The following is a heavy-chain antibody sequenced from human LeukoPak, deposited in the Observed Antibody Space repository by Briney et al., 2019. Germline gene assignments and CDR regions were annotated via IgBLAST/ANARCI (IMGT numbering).Heavy chain of an antibody. CDR2: ISWNSGSI. J-gene: IGHJ4*02. V-gene: IGHV3-9*01. CDR3: AKDISSSSGGVTAIH. CDR1: GFPFDDYA. D-gene: IGHD2-21*02. Sequence: GGSLRLSCAASGFPFDDYAMHWVRQAPGKGLEWVSGISWNSGSIGYADSVKGRFTISRDNAKNSLYLQMNSLRAEDTALYYCAKDISSSSGGVTAIHWGQGTLVTVSS.